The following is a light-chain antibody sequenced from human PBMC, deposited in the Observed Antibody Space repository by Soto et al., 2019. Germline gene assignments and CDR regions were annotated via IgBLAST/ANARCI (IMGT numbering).Light chain of an antibody. CDR2: DVS. CDR3: FSYAGCYTLGWV. J-gene: IGLJ3*02. V-gene: IGLV2-11*01. CDR1: SSDVGGYNY. Sequence: QSVLTQPGSVSGSPGQSVTISCTGTSSDVGGYNYVSWYQQHPGKAPKLMIYDVSKRPSGVPDRFSGSKSGNTASLTISGLQAEDEADYYCFSYAGCYTLGWVFGGGTKVTVL.